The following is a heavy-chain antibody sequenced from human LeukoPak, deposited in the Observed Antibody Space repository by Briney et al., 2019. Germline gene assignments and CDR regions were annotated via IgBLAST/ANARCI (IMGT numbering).Heavy chain of an antibody. CDR3: ARGLTTVTFHC. Sequence: ASVKVSCKASGYTFTGSYLHGVRQAPGQGLEWMRWINPNSGATNYTRQFWGRVTMTRDTSMSTAYMELRRLRSDDTAVYHCARGLTTVTFHCWGQGTLVTVTS. V-gene: IGHV1-2*02. CDR2: INPNSGAT. CDR1: GYTFTGSY. J-gene: IGHJ4*02. D-gene: IGHD4-17*01.